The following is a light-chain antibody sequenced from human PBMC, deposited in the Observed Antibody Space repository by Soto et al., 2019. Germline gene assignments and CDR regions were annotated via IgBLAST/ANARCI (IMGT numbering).Light chain of an antibody. Sequence: QSVLTQPPSVSGAPGQRVTISCTGSSSNIGAGYDVHWYQLLPGTAPKLLIYGDSNRPSGVPDRFSGSKSDTSASLAITGLQAEDEADYYCQSYDSSLSGYVFGTGTKVPVL. CDR2: GDS. CDR3: QSYDSSLSGYV. J-gene: IGLJ1*01. CDR1: SSNIGAGYD. V-gene: IGLV1-40*01.